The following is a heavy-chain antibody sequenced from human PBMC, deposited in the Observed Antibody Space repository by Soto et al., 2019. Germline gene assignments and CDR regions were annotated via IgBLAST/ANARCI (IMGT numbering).Heavy chain of an antibody. CDR1: GDTFNFYT. V-gene: IGHV1-69*02. D-gene: IGHD3-10*01. J-gene: IGHJ4*02. CDR2: FNPILSMS. CDR3: ATSFGSGYRAFDY. Sequence: QVQLVQSGAEVKKPGSSVKVSCKASGDTFNFYTINWVRQAPGLGLEWMGRFNPILSMSNSALRFQGRVTLTADKSTSTAYLVLSSLRSGDTAVYYCATSFGSGYRAFDYWGQGVLVTVSS.